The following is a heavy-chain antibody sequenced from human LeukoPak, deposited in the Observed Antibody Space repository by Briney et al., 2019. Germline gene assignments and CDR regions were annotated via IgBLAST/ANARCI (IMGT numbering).Heavy chain of an antibody. J-gene: IGHJ4*02. V-gene: IGHV3-23*01. D-gene: IGHD6-19*01. Sequence: PGGSLRLSCAASGFTFSVYGMSWVRQAPGKGLEWVSAISGNGVNTLYADSVKGRFSISRDNSKNTVYLQMDGLRAEDAAVYYCAKLAVVGTTRRFDCWGQGTLVTVSS. CDR1: GFTFSVYG. CDR2: ISGNGVNT. CDR3: AKLAVVGTTRRFDC.